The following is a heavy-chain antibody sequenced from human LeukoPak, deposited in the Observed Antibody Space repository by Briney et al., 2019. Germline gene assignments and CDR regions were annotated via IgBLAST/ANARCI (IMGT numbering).Heavy chain of an antibody. CDR2: INSDGSST. J-gene: IGHJ6*03. CDR1: GFTFSSYW. D-gene: IGHD5-12*01. CDR3: ASLPNSGYDYYYYYMDV. V-gene: IGHV3-74*01. Sequence: GGSLRLSCAASGFTFSSYWMHWVRQAPGKGLVWVSRINSDGSSTSYADSVKGRFTISSDNAKNTLYLQMNSLRAEDTAVYYCASLPNSGYDYYYYYMDVWGKGTTVTVSS.